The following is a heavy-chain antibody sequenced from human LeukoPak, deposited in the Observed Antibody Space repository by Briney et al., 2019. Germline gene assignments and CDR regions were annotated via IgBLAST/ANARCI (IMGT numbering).Heavy chain of an antibody. D-gene: IGHD1-26*01. V-gene: IGHV1-69*04. CDR3: ARDPSIVGAPQGGFDL. J-gene: IGHJ5*02. Sequence: ASVKVTCKASGGTFSSYAISWVRQAPGQGLEWMGRIIPILGIANYAQKFQGRVTITADKSTNTAYMELSSLRSEDTAVYYCARDPSIVGAPQGGFDLWGQGTLVTVSS. CDR2: IIPILGIA. CDR1: GGTFSSYA.